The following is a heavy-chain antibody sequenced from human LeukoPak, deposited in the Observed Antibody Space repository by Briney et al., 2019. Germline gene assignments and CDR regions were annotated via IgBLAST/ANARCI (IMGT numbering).Heavy chain of an antibody. D-gene: IGHD3-22*01. V-gene: IGHV3-7*01. CDR2: IKQDGSIQ. Sequence: GGSLRLSCAASGFTFSNFWMAWVRQAPGQGLEWVANIKQDGSIQYYGDSVKGRFTISRDNARNSPYLQMNSLRAEDTALYYCATSYDSSGCDWGQGTLVTVSS. CDR1: GFTFSNFW. CDR3: ATSYDSSGCD. J-gene: IGHJ4*01.